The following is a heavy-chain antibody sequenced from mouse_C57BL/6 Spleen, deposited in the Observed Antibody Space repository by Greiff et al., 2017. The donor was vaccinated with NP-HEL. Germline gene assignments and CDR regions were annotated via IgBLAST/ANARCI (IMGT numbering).Heavy chain of an antibody. Sequence: QVQLKQPGAELVKPGASVKLSCKASGYTFTSYWMQWVKQRPGQGLEWIGEIDPSDSYTNYNQKFKGKATLTVDTSSSTAYMQLSSLTSEDSAVYYCAIGDSNYGFAYWGQGTLVTVSA. CDR1: GYTFTSYW. CDR2: IDPSDSYT. D-gene: IGHD2-5*01. V-gene: IGHV1-50*01. J-gene: IGHJ3*01. CDR3: AIGDSNYGFAY.